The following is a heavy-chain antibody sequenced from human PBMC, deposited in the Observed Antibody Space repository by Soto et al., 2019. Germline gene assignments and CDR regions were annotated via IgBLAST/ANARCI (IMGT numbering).Heavy chain of an antibody. V-gene: IGHV4-39*01. CDR3: ARHRTTRGYSYGYVDY. CDR1: GVSISSGSYY. CDR2: IYYSGST. D-gene: IGHD5-18*01. Sequence: PSETLSLTCTVSGVSISSGSYYWGWIRQPPGKGLEWIGSIYYSGSTYYNPSLKSRVTISVDTSKNQFSLKLSSVTAADTAVYYCARHRTTRGYSYGYVDYWGQGTLVTVSS. J-gene: IGHJ4*02.